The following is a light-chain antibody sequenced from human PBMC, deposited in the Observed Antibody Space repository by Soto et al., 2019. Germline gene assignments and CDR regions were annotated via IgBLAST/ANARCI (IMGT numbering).Light chain of an antibody. Sequence: QSVLTQPPSVSAAPGQRVTISGSGSSSNIGGNDVSCYQVLPRTAPKLLIYDNHNRHSGIPARFSGAKSGTSATLGSTELQTGDEVDYDCGPWDRSLQNVVFGGGTKVTVL. CDR2: DNH. V-gene: IGLV1-51*01. CDR3: GPWDRSLQNVV. J-gene: IGLJ2*01. CDR1: SSNIGGND.